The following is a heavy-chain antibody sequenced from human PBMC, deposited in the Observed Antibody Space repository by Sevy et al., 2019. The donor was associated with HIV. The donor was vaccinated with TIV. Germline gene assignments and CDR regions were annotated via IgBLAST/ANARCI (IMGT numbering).Heavy chain of an antibody. V-gene: IGHV3-30*04. J-gene: IGHJ4*02. CDR1: GFTFPIYS. D-gene: IGHD2-8*01. Sequence: GGSLRLSCVASGFTFPIYSVAWVRRAPGKGLEWLTLISYDGNNRYYADSVKGRFTISRDNSNNILYLQMTSLRVEDTALYFWARVAVEYCTNDCYHRFDHWGLGTLVTVSS. CDR2: ISYDGNNR. CDR3: ARVAVEYCTNDCYHRFDH.